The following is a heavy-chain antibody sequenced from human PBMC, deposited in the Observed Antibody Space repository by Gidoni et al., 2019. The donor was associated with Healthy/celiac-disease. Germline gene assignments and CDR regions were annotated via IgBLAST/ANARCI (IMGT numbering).Heavy chain of an antibody. J-gene: IGHJ4*02. Sequence: QVQLQQWVAGLLKHSETLSLPCAVYGGSFSGYYWSWSRPPPGKGLEWIGEINHSESSNYNPSLKSRVTISVDTSKNQFSLKLSSVTAADTAVYYCARVLQWGYFDYWGQGTLVTVSS. CDR2: INHSESS. CDR3: ARVLQWGYFDY. D-gene: IGHD3-16*01. V-gene: IGHV4-34*01. CDR1: GGSFSGYY.